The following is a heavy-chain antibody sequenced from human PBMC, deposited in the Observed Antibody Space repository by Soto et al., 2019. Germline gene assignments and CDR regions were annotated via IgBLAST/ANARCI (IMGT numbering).Heavy chain of an antibody. Sequence: PGGSLRLSCAASGFTFSDYGMHWVRQAPGKGLEWVAVISYEVSNKYYADSVKGRFTISRDNSKNTVYLHMSSLRAEDTAVYYCAKAWPGYSSSWFAFDIWGQGTRVSVS. CDR2: ISYEVSNK. V-gene: IGHV3-30*18. D-gene: IGHD6-13*01. CDR1: GFTFSDYG. J-gene: IGHJ3*02. CDR3: AKAWPGYSSSWFAFDI.